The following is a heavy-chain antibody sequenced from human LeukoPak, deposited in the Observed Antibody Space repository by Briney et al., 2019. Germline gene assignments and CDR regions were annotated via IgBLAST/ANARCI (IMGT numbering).Heavy chain of an antibody. V-gene: IGHV3-15*01. J-gene: IGHJ4*02. CDR3: TTYYDTLPFDY. D-gene: IGHD3-22*01. Sequence: GGTLRLSCAASGFTFSNAWMSWVRQAPGKGREWVGRIKSKTDGGTTDYAAPVKGRFTISRDDSKNTLYLQMNSLKTEDTAVYYCTTYYDTLPFDYWGQGTLVTVSS. CDR1: GFTFSNAW. CDR2: IKSKTDGGTT.